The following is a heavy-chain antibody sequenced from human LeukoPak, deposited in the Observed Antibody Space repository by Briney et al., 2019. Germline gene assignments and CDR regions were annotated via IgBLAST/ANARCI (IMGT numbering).Heavy chain of an antibody. Sequence: SETLSLTCTVSGGSISSYYWSWIRQPPGKGLEWIGYIYYSGSTNYNPSLKSRVTMSVDTSKNQFSLKLSSVTAADTAVYYCARQYSGSYGFDYWGQGTLVTVSS. V-gene: IGHV4-59*01. D-gene: IGHD1-26*01. CDR2: IYYSGST. J-gene: IGHJ4*02. CDR3: ARQYSGSYGFDY. CDR1: GGSISSYY.